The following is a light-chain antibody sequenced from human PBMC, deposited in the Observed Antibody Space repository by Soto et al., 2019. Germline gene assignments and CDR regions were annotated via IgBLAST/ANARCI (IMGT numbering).Light chain of an antibody. J-gene: IGKJ5*01. V-gene: IGKV3-11*01. Sequence: EIVLTQSVATLSLSPGERATLSCMDSQSVSSYLAWYKQKPGQAPRLLIYDASNRATGIPARFSGSGSGTDFTLTISSLELEDFAVYYCQQRSNWSITFGQGTRLEVK. CDR2: DAS. CDR1: QSVSSY. CDR3: QQRSNWSIT.